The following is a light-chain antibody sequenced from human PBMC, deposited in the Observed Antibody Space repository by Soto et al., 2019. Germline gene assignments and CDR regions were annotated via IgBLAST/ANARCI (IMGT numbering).Light chain of an antibody. V-gene: IGLV2-23*01. Sequence: QSALTQPASVSGSPGQSITISCTGTSSGVGGYNYVSWYQQHPGKAPKLMISEGHRRPSGVPDRFSGSTSVNTASLTISGLQADDEAEYYCCLYVGATTYVSGTGTKATV. J-gene: IGLJ1*01. CDR3: CLYVGATTYV. CDR1: SSGVGGYNY. CDR2: EGH.